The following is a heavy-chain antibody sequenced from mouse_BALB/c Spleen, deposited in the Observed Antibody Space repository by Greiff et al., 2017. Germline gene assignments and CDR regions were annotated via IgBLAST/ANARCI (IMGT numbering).Heavy chain of an antibody. D-gene: IGHD1-2*01. Sequence: EVQLVESGGGLVKPGGSLKLSCAASGFTFSSYAMSWVRQSPEKRLEWVAGIRSGGSYTYYQDTVTGRFTITIDNAKYTMYLEMRSLKSEDTAMYYCATYGKFAYWGQGTLVTVSA. CDR1: GFTFSSYA. J-gene: IGHJ3*01. CDR3: ATYGKFAY. V-gene: IGHV5-9-4*01. CDR2: IRSGGSYT.